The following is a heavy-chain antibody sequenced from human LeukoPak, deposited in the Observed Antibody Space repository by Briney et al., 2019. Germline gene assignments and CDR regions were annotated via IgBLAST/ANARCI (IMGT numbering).Heavy chain of an antibody. CDR2: IIPIFGTA. D-gene: IGHD2-15*01. V-gene: IGHV1-69*05. CDR1: GGTFSSYA. CDR3: ARAETVVVVTDLYFQH. J-gene: IGHJ1*01. Sequence: GASVKVSCKASGGTFSSYAISWVRQAPGQGLEWMGGIIPIFGTANYAQKFQGRVTITTDESTSTAYMELRSLRSDDTAVYYCARAETVVVVTDLYFQHWGQGTLVTVSS.